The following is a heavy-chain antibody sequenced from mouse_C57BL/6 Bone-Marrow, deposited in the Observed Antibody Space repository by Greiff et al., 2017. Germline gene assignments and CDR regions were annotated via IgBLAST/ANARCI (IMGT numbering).Heavy chain of an antibody. Sequence: DVMLVESGGGLVKPGGSLKLSCAASGFTFSSYAMSWVRQTPEKRLEWVATISDGGSYTYYPDNVKGRFTISRDNAKNNLYLQMSHLKSEDTAMYYCARNDPLRFAYWGQGTLVTVSA. CDR3: ARNDPLRFAY. D-gene: IGHD2-12*01. CDR2: ISDGGSYT. V-gene: IGHV5-4*03. J-gene: IGHJ3*01. CDR1: GFTFSSYA.